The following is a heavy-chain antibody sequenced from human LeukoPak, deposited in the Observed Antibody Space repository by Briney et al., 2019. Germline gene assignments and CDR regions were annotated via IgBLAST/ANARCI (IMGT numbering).Heavy chain of an antibody. V-gene: IGHV1-2*02. CDR1: GYTFTGYY. Sequence: EASVKVSCKASGYTFTGYYMHWVRRAPGQGLEWMGWINPNSGGTNYAQKFQGRVTMTRDTSISTAYMELSRLRSDDTAVYYCARAADYDFWSGYYTGPFDYWGQGTLVTVSS. CDR3: ARAADYDFWSGYYTGPFDY. J-gene: IGHJ4*02. CDR2: INPNSGGT. D-gene: IGHD3-3*01.